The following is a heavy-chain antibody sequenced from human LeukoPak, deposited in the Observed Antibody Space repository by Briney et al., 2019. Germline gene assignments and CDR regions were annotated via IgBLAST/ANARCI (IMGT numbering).Heavy chain of an antibody. CDR2: ISWNSGFI. D-gene: IGHD3-10*01. CDR1: GFTFVDYA. CDR3: AKGLYGSGSYPDY. Sequence: GGSLRLSCAASGFTFVDYAMHWVRQAPGKALRWFSGISWNSGFIGYAESVKGRFTISRDNDKNSLYLQMNSLRAEDMALYYRAKGLYGSGSYPDYWSQGTLVTVSS. V-gene: IGHV3-9*03. J-gene: IGHJ4*02.